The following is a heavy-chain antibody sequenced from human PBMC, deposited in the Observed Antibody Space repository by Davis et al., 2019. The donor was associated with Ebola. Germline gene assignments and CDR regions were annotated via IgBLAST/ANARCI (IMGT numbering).Heavy chain of an antibody. J-gene: IGHJ6*02. Sequence: PGGSLRLSCAASGFTFSKYWMHWVRLAPEKGLVWVSHITSDGRITRYADSVKGRFTISRDNTKNTLYLQMNSLGGEDTAVYYCVRDTSHQLPHWLYYFYGMDVWGQGTTVTVSS. CDR3: VRDTSHQLPHWLYYFYGMDV. CDR1: GFTFSKYW. CDR2: ITSDGRIT. D-gene: IGHD2-2*01. V-gene: IGHV3-74*01.